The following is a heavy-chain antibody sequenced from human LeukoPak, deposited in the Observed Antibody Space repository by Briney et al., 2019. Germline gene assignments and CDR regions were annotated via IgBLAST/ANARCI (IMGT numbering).Heavy chain of an antibody. Sequence: ASVKVSCKASGYTFTGYYMHWVRQAPGQGLEWMGWISAYNGNTNYAQKLQGRVTMTTDTSTSTAYMELRSLRSDDTAVYYCARSTILYYMDVWGKGTTVTVSS. CDR3: ARSTILYYMDV. V-gene: IGHV1-18*04. CDR1: GYTFTGYY. D-gene: IGHD3-3*01. J-gene: IGHJ6*03. CDR2: ISAYNGNT.